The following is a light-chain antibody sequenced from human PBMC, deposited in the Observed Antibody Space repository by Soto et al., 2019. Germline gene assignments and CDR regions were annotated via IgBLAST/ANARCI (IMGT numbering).Light chain of an antibody. J-gene: IGKJ1*01. CDR1: QSVSNN. CDR2: GAS. V-gene: IGKV3-15*01. CDR3: QQYNNWPRT. Sequence: EIVMTQSPATLSVSPGERATLSCRASQSVSNNLAWYQQKPGQAPRLLIYGASTRATGIPARFSGSGSGTEFSLTIRSLQSEDFAVYYCQQYNNWPRTFGQGTKVEIK.